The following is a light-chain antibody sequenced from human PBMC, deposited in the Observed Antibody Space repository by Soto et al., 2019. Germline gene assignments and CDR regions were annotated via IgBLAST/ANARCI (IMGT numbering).Light chain of an antibody. CDR2: EVS. V-gene: IGLV2-8*01. Sequence: QSALTQPPSASGSPGQSVTISCTGTSSDVGGYNCVSWYQQHPGKAPKLMIYEVSTRPSGVPDRFSGSKSGNTASLTVSGLQAEDGADYYCSSYAGSNIPVVFGGGTKLTVL. J-gene: IGLJ2*01. CDR3: SSYAGSNIPVV. CDR1: SSDVGGYNC.